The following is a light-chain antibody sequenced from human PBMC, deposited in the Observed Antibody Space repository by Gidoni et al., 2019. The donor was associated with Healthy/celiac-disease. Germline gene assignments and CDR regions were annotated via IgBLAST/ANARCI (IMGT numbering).Light chain of an antibody. J-gene: IGKJ2*01. CDR2: AAS. Sequence: DIQLTQPPSSLSASVGDRVTITCRASQSISSYLNWYQQKPGKAPKLLIYAASSLQSGVPSRFSGSGSGTDFTLTISSLQPEDFATYYCQQSYSTPVMYTFGQGTKLEIK. V-gene: IGKV1-39*01. CDR3: QQSYSTPVMYT. CDR1: QSISSY.